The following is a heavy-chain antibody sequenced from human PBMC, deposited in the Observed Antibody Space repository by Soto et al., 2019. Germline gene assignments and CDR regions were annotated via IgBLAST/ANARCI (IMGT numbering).Heavy chain of an antibody. CDR3: ARGTRYYYYYGMDV. J-gene: IGHJ6*02. Sequence: PSETLSLTCTVSGGSISSGGYYWSWIRQHPGKGLEWIGYIYYSGSTYYNPSLKSRVTISVDTSKNQFSLKLNSVTAADTAVYYCARGTRYYYYYGMDVWGQGTTVTVSS. CDR1: GGSISSGGYY. CDR2: IYYSGST. V-gene: IGHV4-31*03.